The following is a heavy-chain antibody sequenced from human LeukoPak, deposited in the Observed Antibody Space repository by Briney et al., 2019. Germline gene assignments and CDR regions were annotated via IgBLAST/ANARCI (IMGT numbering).Heavy chain of an antibody. V-gene: IGHV3-21*06. CDR2: ISGSSTYI. CDR1: GFTFSSYT. Sequence: PGGSLRLSCAASGFTFSSYTMNWVRQAPGKGLEWVSSISGSSTYIFSADSMKGRFTISRDNAENSLYLQINSLRAEDTAIYYCARDEVTVASSPSYWFFALWGRGTLVTVSS. CDR3: ARDEVTVASSPSYWFFAL. D-gene: IGHD2-15*01. J-gene: IGHJ2*01.